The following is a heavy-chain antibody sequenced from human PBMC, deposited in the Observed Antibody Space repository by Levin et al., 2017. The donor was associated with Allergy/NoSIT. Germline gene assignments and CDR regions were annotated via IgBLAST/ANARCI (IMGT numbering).Heavy chain of an antibody. V-gene: IGHV5-51*01. J-gene: IGHJ6*02. D-gene: IGHD5-12*01. CDR1: GYSFTSYW. Sequence: GESLKISCKGSGYSFTSYWIGWVRQMPGKGLEWMGIIYPGDSATRYSPSFQGQVTISADKSISTAYLKWSSLKASDTAMYYCARMGIVATTSENYYYGMDVWGQGTTVTVSS. CDR3: ARMGIVATTSENYYYGMDV. CDR2: IYPGDSAT.